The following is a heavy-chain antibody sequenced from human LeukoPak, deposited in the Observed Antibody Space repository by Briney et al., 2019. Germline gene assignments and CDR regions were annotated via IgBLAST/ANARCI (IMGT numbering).Heavy chain of an antibody. CDR1: GYTYTSYD. CDR3: ARGEWELNVFDI. V-gene: IGHV1-8*03. CDR2: MNPNSGNT. Sequence: ASVKVSCKASGYTYTSYDINWVRQATGQGLEWMGWMNPNSGNTGYAQKFQGRVTITRNTSISTAYMELSSLRSEDTAVYYCARGEWELNVFDIWGQGTMVTVSS. D-gene: IGHD1-26*01. J-gene: IGHJ3*02.